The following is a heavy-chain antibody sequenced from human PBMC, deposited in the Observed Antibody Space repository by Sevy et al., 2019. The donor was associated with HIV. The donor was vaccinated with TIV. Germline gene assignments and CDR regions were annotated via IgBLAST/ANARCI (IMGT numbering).Heavy chain of an antibody. CDR2: ISYDGINK. Sequence: GGSLRLSCAASGFIFSNYAMHWVRQAPGKGLEWVAVISYDGINKYYADSVKGRFTISRANSKNTLYVKMNSLRAEDMAVYYCARDYNSGYYYYYALDVWGQGTTVTVSS. CDR1: GFIFSNYA. V-gene: IGHV3-30-3*01. J-gene: IGHJ6*02. D-gene: IGHD3-22*01. CDR3: ARDYNSGYYYYYALDV.